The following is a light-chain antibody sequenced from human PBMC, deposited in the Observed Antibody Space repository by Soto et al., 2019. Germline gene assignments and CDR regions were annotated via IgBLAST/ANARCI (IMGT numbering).Light chain of an antibody. V-gene: IGLV2-8*01. Sequence: QSVLPQPPSASGSPGQSVTISCTGTSSDVGGYNYVSWYQQHPGKAPKLMIYEVSKRPSGVPDRFSGSKSGNTASLTVSGLQAEDEADYYCSSYAGSNKVVFGGGTKVTVL. J-gene: IGLJ2*01. CDR3: SSYAGSNKVV. CDR2: EVS. CDR1: SSDVGGYNY.